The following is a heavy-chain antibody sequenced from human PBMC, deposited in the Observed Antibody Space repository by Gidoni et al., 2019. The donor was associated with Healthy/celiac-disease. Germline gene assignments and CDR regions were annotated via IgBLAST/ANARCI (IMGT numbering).Heavy chain of an antibody. CDR3: AREGIHGMDV. D-gene: IGHD3-10*01. CDR2: IKQDGSEK. V-gene: IGHV3-7*01. Sequence: EFQLVDSGGGLVKPGGPLVLSCPPPGFTFSSYWMSWVRQAPGKGLEWVANIKQDGSEKYYVDSVKGRFTISRDNAKNSLYLQMNSLRAEDTAVYYCAREGIHGMDVWGQGTTVTVSS. J-gene: IGHJ6*02. CDR1: GFTFSSYW.